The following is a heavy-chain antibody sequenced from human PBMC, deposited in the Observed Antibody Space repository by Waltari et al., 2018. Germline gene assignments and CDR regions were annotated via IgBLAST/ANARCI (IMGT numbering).Heavy chain of an antibody. D-gene: IGHD2-2*01. V-gene: IGHV3-30*01. Sequence: GFTFSSYAMHWVRQAPGKGLEWVAVISYDGSNKYYADSVKGRFTISRDNSKNTLYLQMNSLRAEDTAVYYCARDRVPAAIPGAFDIWGQGTMVTVSS. CDR3: ARDRVPAAIPGAFDI. J-gene: IGHJ3*02. CDR2: ISYDGSNK. CDR1: GFTFSSYA.